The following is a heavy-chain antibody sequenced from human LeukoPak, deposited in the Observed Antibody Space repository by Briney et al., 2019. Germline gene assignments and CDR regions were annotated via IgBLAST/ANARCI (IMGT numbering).Heavy chain of an antibody. V-gene: IGHV3-30*04. Sequence: QPGRSLRLSCAASGFTFSSYAMHWVRQAPGKGLEWVAVISYDGSNKYYADSVKGRFTISRDNSKNTLYLQMNSLTAEDTAVYYCARDPDSSGYYQYYFDYWGQGTLVTVSS. CDR2: ISYDGSNK. J-gene: IGHJ4*02. CDR3: ARDPDSSGYYQYYFDY. CDR1: GFTFSSYA. D-gene: IGHD3-22*01.